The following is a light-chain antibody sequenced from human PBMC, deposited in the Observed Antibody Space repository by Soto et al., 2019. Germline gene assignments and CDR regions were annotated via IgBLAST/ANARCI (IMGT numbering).Light chain of an antibody. CDR3: QQYGGSPMHT. CDR2: SAS. V-gene: IGKV3-20*01. J-gene: IGKJ2*01. Sequence: EIVLTQSPGTLSLSPGERATLSCRASQSVRNNYLSWFQQKPGQAPRLLIYSASIRATGIPDRFSGSGSGTDFTLTISRLEPEDFAVYYCQQYGGSPMHTFGQGTKLEIK. CDR1: QSVRNNY.